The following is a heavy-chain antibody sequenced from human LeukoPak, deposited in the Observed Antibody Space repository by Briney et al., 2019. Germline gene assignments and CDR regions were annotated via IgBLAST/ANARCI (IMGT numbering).Heavy chain of an antibody. Sequence: GGSLRLSCAASGFTLTTFWMSWVRQSPGKGLEWVANIKSDGSEKYYVDSVKGRLTISRDTAKSSLYLQMNSLRAEDTAVYYCARLRAGDYFDYWGQGTLVTVSS. CDR2: IKSDGSEK. J-gene: IGHJ4*02. D-gene: IGHD6-19*01. CDR3: ARLRAGDYFDY. V-gene: IGHV3-7*04. CDR1: GFTLTTFW.